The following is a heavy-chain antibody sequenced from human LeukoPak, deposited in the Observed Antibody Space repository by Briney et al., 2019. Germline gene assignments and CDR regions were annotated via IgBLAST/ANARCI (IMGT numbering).Heavy chain of an antibody. CDR1: GYTLTELS. CDR2: FDPDDGET. D-gene: IGHD1-26*01. V-gene: IGHV1-24*01. Sequence: ASVKVSCKVSGYTLTELSIHWVRQAPGKGLEWMGGFDPDDGETIYAQKLKGRVTMTEDTSTDTAYMELRSLRSEDTAVYYCATDRVYSESNWGQGTLVTVSS. CDR3: ATDRVYSESN. J-gene: IGHJ4*02.